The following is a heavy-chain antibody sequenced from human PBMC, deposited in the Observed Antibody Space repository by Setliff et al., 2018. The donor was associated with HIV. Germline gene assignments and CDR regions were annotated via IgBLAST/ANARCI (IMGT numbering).Heavy chain of an antibody. CDR3: ARTRAPYFFDF. D-gene: IGHD1-26*01. J-gene: IGHJ4*02. CDR1: GGSFSGYY. CDR2: INHSGST. V-gene: IGHV4-34*01. Sequence: SETLSLTCAVFGGSFSGYYWSWIRQPPGKGLEWIGEINHSGSTDYNPSLKSRVTISVDTSKNQFSLNLSSVTAADTAVYFCARTRAPYFFDFWGQGAQVTVSS.